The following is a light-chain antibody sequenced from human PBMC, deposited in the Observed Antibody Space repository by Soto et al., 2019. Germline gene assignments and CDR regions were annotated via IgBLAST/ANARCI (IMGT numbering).Light chain of an antibody. CDR2: SAS. CDR3: QQDGSSPFT. J-gene: IGKJ3*01. CDR1: QSVSSY. V-gene: IGKV3-20*01. Sequence: ELVLTQSPGTLSFSPGEIATLSCRASQSVSSYFAWYQQKPGQAPRLLIYSASSRATGIPDRVSGSGSGTDFALNISRLEPEDFAVYYCQQDGSSPFTFGPGPIVDIK.